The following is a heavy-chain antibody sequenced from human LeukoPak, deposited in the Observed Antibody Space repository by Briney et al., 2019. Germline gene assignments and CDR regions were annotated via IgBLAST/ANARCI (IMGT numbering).Heavy chain of an antibody. CDR1: GFTFGDYA. CDR3: TRDQSVWDYGGNSFNWFDP. J-gene: IGHJ5*02. CDR2: IRSKAYGGTT. D-gene: IGHD4-17*01. V-gene: IGHV3-49*03. Sequence: GGSLRLSCTASGFTFGDYAMSWFRQASGKGLEWVGFIRSKAYGGTTEYAASVKGRFTISRDDSKSIAYLQMNSLKTEDTAVYYCTRDQSVWDYGGNSFNWFDPWAREPWSPSPQ.